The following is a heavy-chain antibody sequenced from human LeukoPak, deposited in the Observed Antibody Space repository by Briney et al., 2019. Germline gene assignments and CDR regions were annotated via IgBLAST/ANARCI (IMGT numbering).Heavy chain of an antibody. CDR1: GYTFSDYY. V-gene: IGHV1-2*02. Sequence: ASVKVSCKASGYTFSDYYIHWVRQAPGQGLEWMGWINPKSGETNYAQKFQGRVTMTRDTSISTAYMELSRLRSDDTAVYYCARDTGPYYYDSSGFDYWGQGTLVTVSS. CDR3: ARDTGPYYYDSSGFDY. CDR2: INPKSGET. J-gene: IGHJ4*02. D-gene: IGHD3-22*01.